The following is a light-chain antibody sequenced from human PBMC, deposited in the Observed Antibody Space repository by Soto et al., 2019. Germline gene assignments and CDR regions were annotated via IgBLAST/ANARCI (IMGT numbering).Light chain of an antibody. Sequence: QSVLTQPPSVSGSPGQSVTISCTGTSSDVGSYNRVSWYQQPPGTAPKLMIYEVSNRPSGVPDRFSGSKSGNTASLTNSGLQAEDEADYYCSSYTSSSTYVFGTGTQLTVL. CDR1: SSDVGSYNR. J-gene: IGLJ7*01. CDR2: EVS. CDR3: SSYTSSSTYV. V-gene: IGLV2-18*02.